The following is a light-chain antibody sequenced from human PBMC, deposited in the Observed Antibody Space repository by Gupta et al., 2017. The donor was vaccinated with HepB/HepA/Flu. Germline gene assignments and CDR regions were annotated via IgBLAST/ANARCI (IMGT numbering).Light chain of an antibody. J-gene: IGLJ3*02. Sequence: LLLTQSPSASASLGASVKLTCTLSSGHSSYAISWHQQQPEKGPRYLMKLNSDGSHSKGDGIPDRFSGSSSGAERYLTISSLQSEDEADYYCQTWGTGFWVFGGGTKLTVL. V-gene: IGLV4-69*01. CDR2: LNSDGSH. CDR3: QTWGTGFWV. CDR1: SGHSSYA.